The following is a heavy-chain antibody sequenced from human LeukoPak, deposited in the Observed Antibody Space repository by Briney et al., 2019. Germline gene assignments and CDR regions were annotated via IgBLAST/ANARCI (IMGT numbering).Heavy chain of an antibody. D-gene: IGHD1-26*01. CDR3: AKGARWELPLDY. Sequence: GGSLRLSCAASGFTFSSYAMSWVRQAPGKGLEWVSAISGSGGRTYYADSVKGRFTISRDNSMDTLYLQMNSLRADDTAVYYCAKGARWELPLDYWGQGTLVTVSS. J-gene: IGHJ4*02. V-gene: IGHV3-23*01. CDR1: GFTFSSYA. CDR2: ISGSGGRT.